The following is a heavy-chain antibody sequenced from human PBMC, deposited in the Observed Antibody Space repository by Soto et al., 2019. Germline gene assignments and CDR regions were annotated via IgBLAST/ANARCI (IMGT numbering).Heavy chain of an antibody. CDR1: GYTFTSYH. CDR3: ARWVGASNWFDH. Sequence: XSVKVSCKASGYTFTSYHIQWVRQAPGQGLEWMGWINTNSGDTNYAQKFQGWVTMTRDTSINTAYVEMSRLSSDDTAVYYCARWVGASNWFDHWGQGTLVTVSS. CDR2: INTNSGDT. J-gene: IGHJ5*02. D-gene: IGHD1-26*01. V-gene: IGHV1-2*04.